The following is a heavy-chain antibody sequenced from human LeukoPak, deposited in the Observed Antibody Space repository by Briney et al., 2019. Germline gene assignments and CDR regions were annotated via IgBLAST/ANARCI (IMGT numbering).Heavy chain of an antibody. CDR3: ARAWGTTYYYGSGSYFLFDY. V-gene: IGHV4-38-2*02. CDR2: IYYSGST. Sequence: SETLSLTCTVSGYSISSGYYWGWIRQPPGKGLEWIGSIYYSGSTYYNPSLKSRVTISVDTSKNQFSLKLSSVTAADTAVYYCARAWGTTYYYGSGSYFLFDYWGQGTLVTVSS. D-gene: IGHD3-10*01. J-gene: IGHJ4*02. CDR1: GYSISSGYY.